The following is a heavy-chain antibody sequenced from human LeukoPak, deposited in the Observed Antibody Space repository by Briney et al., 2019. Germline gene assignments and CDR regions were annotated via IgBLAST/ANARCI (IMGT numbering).Heavy chain of an antibody. V-gene: IGHV4-59*12. CDR3: ARAMPGYCTNGVCYRGGYYFDY. Sequence: PSETLSLTCTVSGGSISSYYWSWIRQPPGKGLEWIGYIYYSGSTNYNPSLKSRVTISVDTSKNQFSLKLSSVTAADTAVYYCARAMPGYCTNGVCYRGGYYFDYWGQGTLVTVSS. D-gene: IGHD2-8*01. CDR1: GGSISSYY. CDR2: IYYSGST. J-gene: IGHJ4*02.